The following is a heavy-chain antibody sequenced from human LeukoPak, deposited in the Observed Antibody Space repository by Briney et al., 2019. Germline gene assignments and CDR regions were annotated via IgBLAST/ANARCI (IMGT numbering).Heavy chain of an antibody. V-gene: IGHV3-74*01. Sequence: PGGSLRLSCAASGFTFSSYRMHWVRQAPGKGLVWVSRINSDGSSTSYADSVKGRFTISRDNAKNTPYLQMNSLRAEDTAVYYCARDHRSTVTTLPDYWGQGTLVTVSS. CDR3: ARDHRSTVTTLPDY. D-gene: IGHD4-17*01. CDR2: INSDGSST. CDR1: GFTFSSYR. J-gene: IGHJ4*02.